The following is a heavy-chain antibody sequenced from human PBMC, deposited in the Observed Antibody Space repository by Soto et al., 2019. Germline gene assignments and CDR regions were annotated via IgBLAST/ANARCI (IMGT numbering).Heavy chain of an antibody. D-gene: IGHD2-21*02. J-gene: IGHJ4*02. CDR1: GYTFTSYG. CDR2: ISAYNGNT. CDR3: AGDLHGDPYY. Sequence: QVQLVQSGAEVKKPGASVKVSCKASGYTFTSYGISWVRQAPGQGLEWMGWISAYNGNTNYAQNHQGRVTMTTDPSRSTAYMVLRRLSSDDTAVYYWAGDLHGDPYYWGQGTLLTVSS. V-gene: IGHV1-18*01.